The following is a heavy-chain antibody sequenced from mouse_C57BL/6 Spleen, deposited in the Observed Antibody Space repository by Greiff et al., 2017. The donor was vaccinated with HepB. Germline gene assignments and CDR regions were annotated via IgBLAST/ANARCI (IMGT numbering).Heavy chain of an antibody. CDR3: ASEGLYGYDGRFAY. CDR1: GYTFTSYW. V-gene: IGHV1-52*01. CDR2: IDPSDSET. D-gene: IGHD2-2*01. Sequence: QVQLQQPGAELVRPGSSVKLSCKASGYTFTSYWMHWVKQRPIQGLEWIGNIDPSDSETHYNQKFKDKATLTVDKSSSTAYMQLSSLTSEDSAVYYGASEGLYGYDGRFAYWGQGTLVTVSA. J-gene: IGHJ3*01.